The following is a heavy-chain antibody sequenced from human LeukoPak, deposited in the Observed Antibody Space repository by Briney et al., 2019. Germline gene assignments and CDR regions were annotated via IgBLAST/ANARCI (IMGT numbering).Heavy chain of an antibody. CDR1: GYSFTAFY. CDR3: ARDGEYGTGSYYRGCFDY. CDR2: IHPRSGET. V-gene: IGHV1-2*02. D-gene: IGHD3-10*01. Sequence: ASVKVSCKASGYSFTAFYIHWVRQAPGQGLEWMGWIHPRSGETNYAYKFRGRVTMTRDTSISTTYMDLGSLGSDDTAVYYCARDGEYGTGSYYRGCFDYWGQGTLVTVSS. J-gene: IGHJ4*02.